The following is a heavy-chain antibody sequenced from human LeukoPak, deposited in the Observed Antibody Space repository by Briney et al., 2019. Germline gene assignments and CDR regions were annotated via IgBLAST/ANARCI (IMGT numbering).Heavy chain of an antibody. CDR1: GGSFSGYY. V-gene: IGHV4-59*01. J-gene: IGHJ4*02. Sequence: PSETLSLTCAVYGGSFSGYYWSWIRQPPGKGLEWIGCIYYSGSTNYNPSLKSRVTISVDTSKNQFSLKLSSVTAADTAVYYCARDSRDSSGWYEMGYYFDYWGQGTLVTVSS. CDR2: IYYSGST. CDR3: ARDSRDSSGWYEMGYYFDY. D-gene: IGHD6-19*01.